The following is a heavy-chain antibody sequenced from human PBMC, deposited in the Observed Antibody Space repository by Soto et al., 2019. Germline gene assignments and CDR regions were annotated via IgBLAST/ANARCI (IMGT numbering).Heavy chain of an antibody. CDR1: GGTFSSYA. CDR2: IIPIFGTA. CDR3: PTVSQHYSDSSGDHYGLDV. D-gene: IGHD3-22*01. V-gene: IGHV1-69*06. J-gene: IGHJ6*02. Sequence: SVKVSCKASGGTFSSYAISWVRQAPGQGLEWMGGIIPIFGTANYAQKFQGRVTITADKSTSTAYMELSSLRSEYTAVYSCPTVSQHYSDSSGDHYGLDVWCPGTTVTVSS.